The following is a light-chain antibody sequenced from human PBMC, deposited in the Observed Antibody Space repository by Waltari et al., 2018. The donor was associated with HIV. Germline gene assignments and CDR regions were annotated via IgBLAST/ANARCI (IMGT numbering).Light chain of an antibody. V-gene: IGLV1-47*01. CDR1: NSNIGTEY. CDR3: AAWDDSLGGVI. J-gene: IGLJ2*01. CDR2: RDN. Sequence: QSVLTQPPSASGTPGQRVTISCSGSNSNIGTEYVYWYHQLPGAAPRLLIYRDNQRPSGVPYRFSGSKSGTSASLAISGLRSEDESDYYCAAWDDSLGGVIFGGGTKLTVL.